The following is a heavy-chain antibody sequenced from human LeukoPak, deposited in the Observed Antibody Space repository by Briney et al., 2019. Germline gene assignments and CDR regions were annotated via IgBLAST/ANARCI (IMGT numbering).Heavy chain of an antibody. V-gene: IGHV4-39*07. J-gene: IGHJ3*02. D-gene: IGHD3-9*01. CDR1: GGSISSSSYY. CDR2: IYYSGST. CDR3: ASLRYFDWLPIDDAFDI. Sequence: SETLSLTCTVSGGSISSSSYYWGWIRQPPGKGLEWIGSIYYSGSTYYNPSLKSRVTISVDKSKNQFSLKLSSVTAADTAVYYCASLRYFDWLPIDDAFDIWGQGTMVTVSS.